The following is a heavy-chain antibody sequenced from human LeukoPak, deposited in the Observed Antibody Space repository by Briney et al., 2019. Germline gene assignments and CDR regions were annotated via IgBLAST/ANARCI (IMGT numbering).Heavy chain of an antibody. V-gene: IGHV1-3*01. J-gene: IGHJ4*02. CDR1: GYTFTSYA. CDR3: ARSYYDSSGYDY. Sequence: ASVKVSCKASGYTFTSYAMHWVRQAPGQRLEWMGWINAGNGNTKYSQKLQGRVTMTTDTSTSTAYMELRSLRSDDTAVYYCARSYYDSSGYDYWGQGTLVTVSS. D-gene: IGHD3-22*01. CDR2: INAGNGNT.